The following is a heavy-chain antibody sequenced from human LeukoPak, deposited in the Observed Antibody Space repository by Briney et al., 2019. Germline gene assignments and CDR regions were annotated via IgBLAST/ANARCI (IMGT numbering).Heavy chain of an antibody. Sequence: ASVKVSCKASGYTFTSYYMHWVRQAPGQGLEWMGRINPDNGGTNYAQKFQGRVTMTRDTSISAAYMELSRLRSDDTAMFYCARSAVAGSGDFDYWGQGTLVTVSS. J-gene: IGHJ4*02. CDR3: ARSAVAGSGDFDY. D-gene: IGHD6-19*01. CDR1: GYTFTSYY. CDR2: INPDNGGT. V-gene: IGHV1-2*06.